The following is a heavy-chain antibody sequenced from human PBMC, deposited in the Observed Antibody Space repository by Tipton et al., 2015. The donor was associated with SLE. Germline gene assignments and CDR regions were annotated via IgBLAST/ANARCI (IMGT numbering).Heavy chain of an antibody. V-gene: IGHV4-34*01. CDR3: ARSIVGATTDAFDI. D-gene: IGHD1-26*01. CDR2: INHSGST. J-gene: IGHJ3*02. CDR1: GGSFSGYY. Sequence: TLSLTCAVYGGSFSGYYWSWIRQPPGKGLEWIGEINHSGSTNYNPSLKSRVTISVDTSKNQFSLKLSSVTAADTAVYYCARSIVGATTDAFDIWGQGTMVTVSS.